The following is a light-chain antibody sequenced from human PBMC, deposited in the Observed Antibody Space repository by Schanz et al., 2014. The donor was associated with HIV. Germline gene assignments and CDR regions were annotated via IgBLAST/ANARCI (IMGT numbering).Light chain of an antibody. CDR1: QDIGND. V-gene: IGKV1-39*01. CDR2: AAS. Sequence: IQMTQSPSSQSASVGDRVTITCRASQDIGNDLGWYQQKPGQAPKLLIYAASSLQSAVPSRFSGSGSGTDFTLTISSLQPEDFATYYCQQSYSTPWTFGQGTKVVIK. CDR3: QQSYSTPWT. J-gene: IGKJ1*01.